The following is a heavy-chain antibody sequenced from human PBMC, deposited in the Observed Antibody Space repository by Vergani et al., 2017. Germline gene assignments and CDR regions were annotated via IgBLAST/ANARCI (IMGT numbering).Heavy chain of an antibody. J-gene: IGHJ4*02. CDR2: NYRTSRT. CDR3: AIRSGIVYDIFSGTQYFFDF. D-gene: IGHD3-9*01. Sequence: QVQLQESGPGLVKPSETLSLTCAVSGFSIDNGYYWDWIRQPPGKGLEWIGSNYRTSRTHFTPSLNSRVIISVDTSNNHFPLGLNCLTAADTTVYYCAIRSGIVYDIFSGTQYFFDFWGQGTLVTVSS. V-gene: IGHV4-38-2*01. CDR1: GFSIDNGYY.